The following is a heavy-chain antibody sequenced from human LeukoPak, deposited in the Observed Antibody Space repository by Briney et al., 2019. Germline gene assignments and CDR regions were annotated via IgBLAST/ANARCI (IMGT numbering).Heavy chain of an antibody. CDR3: ARGIVVVVAATSNWFDP. CDR1: GFTFSTYA. Sequence: GGSLRLSCAASGFTFSTYAMHWVRQAPGKGLEWVAVISYDGSNKFYADSVRGRFTISRDNSKNTLYLQMNSLRAEDTAVYYCARGIVVVVAATSNWFDPWGQGTLVTVSS. CDR2: ISYDGSNK. D-gene: IGHD2-15*01. V-gene: IGHV3-30*04. J-gene: IGHJ5*02.